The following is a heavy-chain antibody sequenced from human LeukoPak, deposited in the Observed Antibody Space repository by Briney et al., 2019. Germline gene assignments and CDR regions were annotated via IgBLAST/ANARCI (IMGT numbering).Heavy chain of an antibody. CDR1: GFTFSIYC. V-gene: IGHV3-33*01. CDR3: ARGSGDTAMVPIYYYYGMDV. CDR2: IWYDGSNK. D-gene: IGHD5-18*01. Sequence: PGGSLRLSCAASGFTFSIYCMHWVRQARGKGLEWVAVIWYDGSNKYYADSVKGRFTISRDNSKNTLYLQMNSLRAEDTAVYYCARGSGDTAMVPIYYYYGMDVWGQGTTVTVPS. J-gene: IGHJ6*02.